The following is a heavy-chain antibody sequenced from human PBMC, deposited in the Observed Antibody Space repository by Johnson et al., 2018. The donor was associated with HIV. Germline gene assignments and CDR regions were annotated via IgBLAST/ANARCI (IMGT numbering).Heavy chain of an antibody. V-gene: IGHV3-30*18. Sequence: QVQLVESGGGVVQPGRSLRLSCAASGFTFSSYWMSWVRQAPGKGLEWVAVISYDGSNKYYADSVKGRFTISRDNAKKSLYLQMNSLRAEDTALYYCAKDRLGVAYPGEAFEIWGQGTMVTVSS. D-gene: IGHD6-19*01. CDR2: ISYDGSNK. CDR1: GFTFSSYW. J-gene: IGHJ3*02. CDR3: AKDRLGVAYPGEAFEI.